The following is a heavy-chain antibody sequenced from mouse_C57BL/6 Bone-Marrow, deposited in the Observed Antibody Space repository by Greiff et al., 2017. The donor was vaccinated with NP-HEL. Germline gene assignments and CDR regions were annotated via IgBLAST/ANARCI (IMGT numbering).Heavy chain of an antibody. D-gene: IGHD1-1*01. CDR3: ASQGYGSSFPYYFDY. J-gene: IGHJ2*01. V-gene: IGHV14-3*01. Sequence: EVQLQQSVAELVRPGASVKLSCTASGFNIKNTYMHWVKQRPEQGLEWIGRIDPANGNTKYAPKFQGKATITADTSSNTAYLQLSSLTSEDTAVYYCASQGYGSSFPYYFDYWGQGTTLTVSS. CDR1: GFNIKNTY. CDR2: IDPANGNT.